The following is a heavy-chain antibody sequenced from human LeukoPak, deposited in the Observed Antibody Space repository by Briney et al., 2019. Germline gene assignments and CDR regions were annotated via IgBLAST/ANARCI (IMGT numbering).Heavy chain of an antibody. D-gene: IGHD6-13*01. Sequence: ASVKVSCKASGYTFTSYDINWVRQATGQGLEWMGWMNPNSGNTGYAQKFQGRVTMTRNTSISTAYMELSSLRSEDTAVYYCARKQQPRNDPFDYWGQGTLVTVSS. V-gene: IGHV1-8*01. CDR2: MNPNSGNT. J-gene: IGHJ4*02. CDR3: ARKQQPRNDPFDY. CDR1: GYTFTSYD.